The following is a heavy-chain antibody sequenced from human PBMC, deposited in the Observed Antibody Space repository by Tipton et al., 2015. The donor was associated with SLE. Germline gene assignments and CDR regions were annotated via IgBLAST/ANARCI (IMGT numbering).Heavy chain of an antibody. J-gene: IGHJ3*02. D-gene: IGHD3-22*01. Sequence: SLRLSCAASGFTVSSNYMSWVRQAPGKGLEWVSVIYSGGSTYYADSVKGRFTISRDNSKNTLYLQMNSLRAEDTAVYYCARDKGTVVVLHAFDIWGQGTMVTVSS. CDR1: GFTVSSNY. V-gene: IGHV3-66*02. CDR3: ARDKGTVVVLHAFDI. CDR2: IYSGGST.